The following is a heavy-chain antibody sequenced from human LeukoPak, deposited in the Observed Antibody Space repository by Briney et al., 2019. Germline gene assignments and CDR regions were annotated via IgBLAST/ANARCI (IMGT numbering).Heavy chain of an antibody. J-gene: IGHJ4*02. Sequence: PGGSLRLSCAASGFTFSSYSMNWVRQAPGRGLEWVSYISSLSGTIDYADSVKGRFIISRDNAKNSLFLQMNSLRAEDTAVYYCARTGLGMYSFDSWGQGTLVTVSS. V-gene: IGHV3-48*01. D-gene: IGHD3/OR15-3a*01. CDR3: ARTGLGMYSFDS. CDR2: ISSLSGTI. CDR1: GFTFSSYS.